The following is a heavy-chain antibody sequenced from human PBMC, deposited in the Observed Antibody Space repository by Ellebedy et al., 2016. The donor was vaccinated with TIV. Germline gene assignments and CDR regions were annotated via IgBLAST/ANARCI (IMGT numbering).Heavy chain of an antibody. V-gene: IGHV3-33*01. CDR1: GFTFSSYG. J-gene: IGHJ5*02. D-gene: IGHD3-10*01. CDR3: ARDSRDYYGSGSRTNWFDP. Sequence: GESLKISCAASGFTFSSYGMHWVRQAPGKGLEWVAVIWYDGSNKYYADSVKGRFTISRDNSKNTLYLQMNSLRAEDTAVYYCARDSRDYYGSGSRTNWFDPWGQGTLVTVSS. CDR2: IWYDGSNK.